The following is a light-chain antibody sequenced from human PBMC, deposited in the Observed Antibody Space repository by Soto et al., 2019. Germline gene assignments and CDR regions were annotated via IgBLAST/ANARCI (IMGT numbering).Light chain of an antibody. CDR1: SSNVGGYNY. J-gene: IGLJ3*02. V-gene: IGLV2-14*01. Sequence: QSALTQPRSVSGSPGQSVALSCTGTSSNVGGYNYVSWYQQHPGKAPKLVIYGVTYRPSGVSARFSGSKFQNTASLTISGLQAEDEADYYCSSFRSGSVVLFGGGTKATVL. CDR2: GVT. CDR3: SSFRSGSVVL.